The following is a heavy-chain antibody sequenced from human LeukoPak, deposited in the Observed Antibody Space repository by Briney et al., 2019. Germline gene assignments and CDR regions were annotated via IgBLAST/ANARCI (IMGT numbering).Heavy chain of an antibody. D-gene: IGHD3-10*01. J-gene: IGHJ4*02. V-gene: IGHV4-39*01. Sequence: PSETLSLTCTVSGGSISSGSYYWGWIRQPPGKGLEWIGSIYYSGSTYYNPSLKSRVTISVDTSKNQFSLKLSSVTAADTAVYYCASSITMVRGVITKGSYYFDYWGQGTLVTVSS. CDR3: ASSITMVRGVITKGSYYFDY. CDR2: IYYSGST. CDR1: GGSISSGSYY.